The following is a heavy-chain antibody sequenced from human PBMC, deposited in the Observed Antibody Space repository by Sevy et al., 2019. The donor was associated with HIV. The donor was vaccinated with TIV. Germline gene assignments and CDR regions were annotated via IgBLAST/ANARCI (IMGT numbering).Heavy chain of an antibody. CDR1: RFTFSSYA. J-gene: IGHJ3*02. Sequence: GGSLRLSCAASRFTFSSYAMSWVRQAPGKGLEWVSAISGSGGSTYYADSVKGRFTISRDNSKNTLYLQMNSLRAEDTAVYYCAKDRGSGYDSFDDAFDIWGQGTMVTVSS. CDR2: ISGSGGST. V-gene: IGHV3-23*01. CDR3: AKDRGSGYDSFDDAFDI. D-gene: IGHD5-12*01.